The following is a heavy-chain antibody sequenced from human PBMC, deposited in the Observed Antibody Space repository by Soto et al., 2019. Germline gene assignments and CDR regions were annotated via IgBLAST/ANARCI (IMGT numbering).Heavy chain of an antibody. Sequence: SVKVSCKASGGTFSSYAISWVRQPPGQGLEWMGGIIPIFGTANYAQKFQGRVTITADESTSTAYMELSSLRSEDTAVYYCGGREDILSGYQYWGQGTLVTVSS. CDR2: IIPIFGTA. CDR3: GGREDILSGYQY. D-gene: IGHD3-9*01. CDR1: GGTFSSYA. J-gene: IGHJ4*02. V-gene: IGHV1-69*13.